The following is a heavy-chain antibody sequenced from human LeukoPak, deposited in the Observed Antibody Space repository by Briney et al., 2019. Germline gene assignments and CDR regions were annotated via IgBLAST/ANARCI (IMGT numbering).Heavy chain of an antibody. CDR1: GYTFTSYY. Sequence: ASVKVSCKASGYTFTSYYMHWVRQAPGQGPEWMGWINPNSGGTNYAQKFQGRVTMTRDTSISTADMELSSLRSDDTAVYYCARLNGGSSDYYLGYWGQGTLVTVSS. V-gene: IGHV1-2*02. CDR2: INPNSGGT. J-gene: IGHJ4*02. D-gene: IGHD3-22*01. CDR3: ARLNGGSSDYYLGY.